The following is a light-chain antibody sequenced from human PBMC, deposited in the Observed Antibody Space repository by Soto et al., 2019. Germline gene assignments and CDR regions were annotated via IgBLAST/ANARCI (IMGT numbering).Light chain of an antibody. V-gene: IGKV3-11*01. J-gene: IGKJ5*01. Sequence: EIVLTQSPATLSLSPGERATLSCSASQSVSSYLAWYQQKPGQAPRLLIYDASNRATAIPARFSGSGSGTDFTLTISSLEPEDFAVYYCQQRSNWPPITFVQGTRLEIK. CDR1: QSVSSY. CDR3: QQRSNWPPIT. CDR2: DAS.